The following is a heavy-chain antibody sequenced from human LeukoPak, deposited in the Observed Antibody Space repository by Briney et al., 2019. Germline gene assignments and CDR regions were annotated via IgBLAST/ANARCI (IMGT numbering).Heavy chain of an antibody. CDR3: ANGDCRGGRCSSGAH. Sequence: GESLRLSCTVSGFTFRSYGMHWVRQAPGKGLEWVAYTRGDASKTWYGGSVKGRFTISSDNSNNPLYLQLNSVRGEDTAMYYCANGDCRGGRCSSGAHWGQGTLVTVSS. CDR1: GFTFRSYG. CDR2: TRGDASKT. V-gene: IGHV3-30*02. D-gene: IGHD2-15*01. J-gene: IGHJ4*02.